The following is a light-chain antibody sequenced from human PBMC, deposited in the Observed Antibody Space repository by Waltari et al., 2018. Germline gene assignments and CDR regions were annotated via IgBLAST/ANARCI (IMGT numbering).Light chain of an antibody. CDR1: VLGKKF. Sequence: SYELTQPSSVSVSPGQTARITCSGDVLGKKFIQWFQQKPGQAPVLLIFRDSERPSGFPDRFSGSSSGTTVTLTISGAQVEDEADYYCFTVDDNSLRLFGGGTKLTVL. CDR3: FTVDDNSLRL. J-gene: IGLJ2*01. V-gene: IGLV3-27*01. CDR2: RDS.